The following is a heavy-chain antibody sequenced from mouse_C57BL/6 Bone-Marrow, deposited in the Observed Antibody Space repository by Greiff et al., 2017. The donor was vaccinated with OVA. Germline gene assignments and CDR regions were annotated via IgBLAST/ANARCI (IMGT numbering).Heavy chain of an antibody. CDR2: ISDGGSYT. D-gene: IGHD2-4*01. Sequence: EVQGVESGGGLVKPGGSLKLSCAASGFTFSSYAMSWVRQTPEKRLEWVATISDGGSYTYYPDNVKGRVTISRDNAKNNLYLQMSHLKSEDTAMYYCSRASIYYDYDGFAYWGQGTLVTVSA. V-gene: IGHV5-4*01. CDR3: SRASIYYDYDGFAY. J-gene: IGHJ3*01. CDR1: GFTFSSYA.